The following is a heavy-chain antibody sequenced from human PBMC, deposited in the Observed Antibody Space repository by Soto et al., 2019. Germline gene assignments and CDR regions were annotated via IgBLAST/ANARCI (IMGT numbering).Heavy chain of an antibody. CDR1: GGTFSSYA. Sequence: ASVKVSCKASGGTFSSYAISWVRQAPGQGLEWMGGIIPIFGTANCAQKFQGRFTITADESTSTAYMELSRLIPEDTAVYYCARALRAYSYGLLTSYHNGMDVWGQGTTVTVSS. J-gene: IGHJ6*02. D-gene: IGHD5-18*01. CDR2: IIPIFGTA. V-gene: IGHV1-69*13. CDR3: ARALRAYSYGLLTSYHNGMDV.